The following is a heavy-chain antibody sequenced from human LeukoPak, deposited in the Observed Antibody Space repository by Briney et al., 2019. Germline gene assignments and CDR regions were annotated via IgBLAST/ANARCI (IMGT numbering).Heavy chain of an antibody. CDR2: INPNSGGT. CDR1: GYTFTGYY. V-gene: IGHV1-2*02. CDR3: ARGGHCSSTSCYGDFDY. J-gene: IGHJ4*02. Sequence: DSVKVSCKASGYTFTGYYMHWVRQAPGQGLELMGWINPNSGGTNYAQKFQGRVTMTRDTSISTAYMELSRLRSDDTAVYYCARGGHCSSTSCYGDFDYWGQGTLVTVSS. D-gene: IGHD2-2*01.